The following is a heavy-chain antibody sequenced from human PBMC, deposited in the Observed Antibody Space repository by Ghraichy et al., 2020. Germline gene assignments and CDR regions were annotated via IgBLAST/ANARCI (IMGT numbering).Heavy chain of an antibody. Sequence: SVKVSCKASGFTFTSSAVQWVRQARGQRLEWIGWIAVGSANTNYPQKFQERVTITRDMSTSTVYMELSSLRSDDTAVYYCAAAHPSSDTTMVYYFDSWGQGTLVTVSS. J-gene: IGHJ4*02. V-gene: IGHV1-58*01. D-gene: IGHD5-18*01. CDR3: AAAHPSSDTTMVYYFDS. CDR1: GFTFTSSA. CDR2: IAVGSANT.